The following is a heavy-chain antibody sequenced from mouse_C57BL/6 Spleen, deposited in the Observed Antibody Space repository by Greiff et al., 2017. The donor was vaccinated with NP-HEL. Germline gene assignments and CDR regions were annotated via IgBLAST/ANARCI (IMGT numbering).Heavy chain of an antibody. CDR1: GYTFTDYY. D-gene: IGHD2-3*01. J-gene: IGHJ3*01. V-gene: IGHV1-19*01. CDR3: ARDDGYYEGAWFAY. Sequence: EVQLQQSGPVLVKPGASVKMSCKASGYTFTDYYMNWVKQSHGKSLEWIGVINPYNGGTSYNQKFKGKATLTVDKSSSTAYMELNSLTSEDSAVYYCARDDGYYEGAWFAYWGQGTLVTVSA. CDR2: INPYNGGT.